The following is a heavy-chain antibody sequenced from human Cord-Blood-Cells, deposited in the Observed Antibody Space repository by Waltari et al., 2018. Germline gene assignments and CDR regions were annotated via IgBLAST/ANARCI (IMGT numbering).Heavy chain of an antibody. D-gene: IGHD3-22*01. CDR1: GYTFTGYY. Sequence: QVQLVQSGAEVKKPGASVKVSCKASGYTFTGYYMHWVRPAPGQGLEWMGWINPNSGGTNYAQKFQGWVTMTRDTSISTAYMELSRLRSDDTAVYYCARSGDSSGYYVYYFDYWGQGTLVTVSS. J-gene: IGHJ4*02. CDR3: ARSGDSSGYYVYYFDY. V-gene: IGHV1-2*04. CDR2: INPNSGGT.